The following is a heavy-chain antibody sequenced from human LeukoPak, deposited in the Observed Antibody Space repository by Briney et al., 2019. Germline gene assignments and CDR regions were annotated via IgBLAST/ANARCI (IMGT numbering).Heavy chain of an antibody. CDR3: ARDGTYYDFWSGYYRSSSYYYMDV. V-gene: IGHV3-48*01. D-gene: IGHD3-3*01. CDR1: GFTFSNYG. J-gene: IGHJ6*03. CDR2: ISSSSSTI. Sequence: GGSLRLSCAASGFTFSNYGMSWVRQAPGKGLAWVSYISSSSSTIYYADSVKGRFTISRDNAKNSLYLQMNSLRAEDTAVYYCARDGTYYDFWSGYYRSSSYYYMDVWGKGTTVTVSS.